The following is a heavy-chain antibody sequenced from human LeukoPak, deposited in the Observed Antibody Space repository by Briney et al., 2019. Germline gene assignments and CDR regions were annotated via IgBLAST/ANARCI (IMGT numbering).Heavy chain of an antibody. Sequence: PSETLSLTXAVSGYSISSGYYWGWMRQPPGKGLEWIGGIYHSGSTYYNPSLKSRVTISVDTSKNQFSLKLSSVTAADTAVYYCARAGGSHYYDSSGLDYWGQGTLVTVSS. CDR3: ARAGGSHYYDSSGLDY. CDR1: GYSISSGYY. CDR2: IYHSGST. J-gene: IGHJ4*02. D-gene: IGHD3-22*01. V-gene: IGHV4-38-2*01.